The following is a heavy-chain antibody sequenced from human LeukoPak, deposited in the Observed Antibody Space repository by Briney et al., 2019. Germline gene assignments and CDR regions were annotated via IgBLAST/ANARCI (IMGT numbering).Heavy chain of an antibody. D-gene: IGHD3-10*01. J-gene: IGHJ4*02. V-gene: IGHV1-58*01. Sequence: GTSVKVSCKASGFTFTSSAVQWVRQARGQRLEWIGWIVVGSGNTNYAQKFQERVTITRDMSTSTAYMELSSLRSEDTAVYYCAAAAYGSGSYYGSFDYWGQGTLVTVSS. CDR3: AAAAYGSGSYYGSFDY. CDR1: GFTFTSSA. CDR2: IVVGSGNT.